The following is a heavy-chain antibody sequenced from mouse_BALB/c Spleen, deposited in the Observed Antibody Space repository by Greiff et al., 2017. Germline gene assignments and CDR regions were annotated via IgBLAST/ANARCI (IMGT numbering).Heavy chain of an antibody. D-gene: IGHD2-4*01. V-gene: IGHV1-9*01. Sequence: VQLQQSGAELMKPGASVKISCKATGYTFRSYWIEWVKQRPGHGLEWIGEILPGSGSTNYNEKFKGKATFTADTSSNTAYMQLSSLTSEDSAVYYWARTGDYDGVPWLAYWGQGTLVTVSA. CDR2: ILPGSGST. J-gene: IGHJ3*01. CDR1: GYTFRSYW. CDR3: ARTGDYDGVPWLAY.